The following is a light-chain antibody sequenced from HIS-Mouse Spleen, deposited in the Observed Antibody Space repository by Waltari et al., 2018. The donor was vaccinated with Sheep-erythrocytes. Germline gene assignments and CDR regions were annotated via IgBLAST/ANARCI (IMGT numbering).Light chain of an antibody. J-gene: IGKJ5*01. CDR1: QGISSW. Sequence: DIQMTQSPSSVSASVGDRVTITCRASQGISSWLAWYQQKPGKAPKLLIYAASSMQSAVPARFTGRGSGREVPLTITSRQPEDVATYYRLQANSFPIAFGQGTRQEIK. CDR3: LQANSFPIA. CDR2: AAS. V-gene: IGKV1-12*01.